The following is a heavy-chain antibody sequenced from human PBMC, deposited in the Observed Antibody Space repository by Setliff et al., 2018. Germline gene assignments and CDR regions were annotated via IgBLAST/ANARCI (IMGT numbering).Heavy chain of an antibody. CDR2: TYYNGTA. J-gene: IGHJ5*02. D-gene: IGHD1-1*01. Sequence: PSETLSLTCSVSGGSISGSHYSWVWMRQPPGKRLEWIGSTYYNGTAYYNPSLKSRVTISVDTSKNQFSLKVSSVTAADTAVYYCARTTGSTHNWLDPWGPGTLVTVSS. CDR1: GGSISGSHYS. CDR3: ARTTGSTHNWLDP. V-gene: IGHV4-39*07.